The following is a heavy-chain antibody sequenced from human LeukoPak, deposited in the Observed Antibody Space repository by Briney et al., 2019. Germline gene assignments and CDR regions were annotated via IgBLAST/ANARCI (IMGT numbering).Heavy chain of an antibody. CDR2: ISGSGGST. V-gene: IGHV3-23*01. CDR3: ANTFPRAYDFWSGYPDY. CDR1: GFTFSSYA. D-gene: IGHD3-3*01. J-gene: IGHJ4*02. Sequence: GGSLRLSCAASGFTFSSYAMSWVRQAPGKGLEWVSAISGSGGSTYYADSVKGRFTISRDNSKNTLYLQMNSLRAEGTAVYYCANTFPRAYDFWSGYPDYWGQGTLVTVSS.